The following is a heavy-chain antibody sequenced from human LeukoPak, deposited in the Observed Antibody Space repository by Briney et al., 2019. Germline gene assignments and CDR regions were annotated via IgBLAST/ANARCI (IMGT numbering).Heavy chain of an antibody. V-gene: IGHV4-39*01. CDR1: GGSISSSSYY. Sequence: PSETPSLTCTVSGGSISSSSYYWGWIRQPPGKGLEWIGSIYYSGSTYYNPSLKSRVTISVDTSKNQFSLKLSSVTAADTTVYYCARQKVATGYYFDYWGQGTLVTVSP. CDR3: ARQKVATGYYFDY. D-gene: IGHD5-12*01. J-gene: IGHJ4*02. CDR2: IYYSGST.